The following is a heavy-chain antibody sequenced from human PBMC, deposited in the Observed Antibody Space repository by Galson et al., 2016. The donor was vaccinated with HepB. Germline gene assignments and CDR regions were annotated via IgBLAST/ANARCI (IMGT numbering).Heavy chain of an antibody. V-gene: IGHV3-11*05. CDR1: GFTFRDYY. CDR3: ASEPTKSNEGY. CDR2: ISGSSSYT. D-gene: IGHD1-1*01. J-gene: IGHJ4*02. Sequence: SLRLSCAASGFTFRDYYMSWIRQAPGKGLEWVSYISGSSSYTNYADSVKGRFTISRDNAKNSLYLQMSSLRAEDTAVYYCASEPTKSNEGYWGQGTLVSVSS.